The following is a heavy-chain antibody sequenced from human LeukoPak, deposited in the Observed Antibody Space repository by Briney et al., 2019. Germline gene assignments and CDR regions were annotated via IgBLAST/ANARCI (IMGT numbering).Heavy chain of an antibody. CDR2: ISGSGGNT. J-gene: IGHJ4*02. V-gene: IGHV3-23*01. Sequence: PGGSLRLSCAASGFTFSTYAMSWVRQAPGKGREGVSAISGSGGNTYYAGSVKGRLTISRDISDNTLYLQMNSLRIEDTAIYYCAKDAASGYSYGYINYWGQGTLVTVSS. CDR1: GFTFSTYA. D-gene: IGHD5-18*01. CDR3: AKDAASGYSYGYINY.